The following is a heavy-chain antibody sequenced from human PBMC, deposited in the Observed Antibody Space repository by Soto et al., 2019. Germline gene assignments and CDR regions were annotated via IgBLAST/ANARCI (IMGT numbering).Heavy chain of an antibody. J-gene: IGHJ6*02. Sequence: SGPTLVNPTQTLTLTCSFSGFSLSTAGMCVSWIRQPPGKALEWLALIDWDDGKFYSTSLKTRVSISKDTPKNQVVLTVTNMDPVDTATYYCARISAPHYGLDVWGQGTTGTVSS. V-gene: IGHV2-70*01. CDR2: IDWDDGK. CDR3: ARISAPHYGLDV. CDR1: GFSLSTAGMC.